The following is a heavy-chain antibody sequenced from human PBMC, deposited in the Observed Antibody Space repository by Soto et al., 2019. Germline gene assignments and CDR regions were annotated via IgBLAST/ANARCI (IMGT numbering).Heavy chain of an antibody. D-gene: IGHD3-9*01. J-gene: IGHJ5*02. CDR1: GFTFRSYS. CDR2: ISSSSSTI. CDR3: ARDSMTGLNWFDP. V-gene: IGHV3-48*01. Sequence: PGGSLRLSFAASGFTFRSYSMNWVRQAPGKGLEWVSYISSSSSTIYYADSVKGRFTISRDNAKNSLYLQMNSLRAEDTAVYYCARDSMTGLNWFDPWGQGTLVTVSS.